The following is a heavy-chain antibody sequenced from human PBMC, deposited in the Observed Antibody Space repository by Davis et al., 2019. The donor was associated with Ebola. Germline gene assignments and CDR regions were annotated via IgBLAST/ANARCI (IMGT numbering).Heavy chain of an antibody. CDR3: ASDTIVLMVYANGWYFDL. Sequence: MPGGSLRLSCAVYGESLSGYYWSWIRQSPGKGLEWIGEIGHRGNTNYNPSLKSRVTISLETSKNQFSLNLTSVTAADTAVYYCASDTIVLMVYANGWYFDLWGRGTLVTVSS. CDR1: GESLSGYY. D-gene: IGHD2-8*01. V-gene: IGHV4-34*01. J-gene: IGHJ2*01. CDR2: IGHRGNT.